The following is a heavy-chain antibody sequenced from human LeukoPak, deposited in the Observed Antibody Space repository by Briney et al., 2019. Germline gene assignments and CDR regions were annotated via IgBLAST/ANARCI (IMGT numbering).Heavy chain of an antibody. CDR3: ARLGYCSSTSCYNFDY. D-gene: IGHD2-2*01. Sequence: SXTLSLTCTVSGGSISSSSYYWGWIRQPPGKGLEWIGSIYYSGSTYYSPSLKSRLTISVDTSKNQFSLKLSSVTAADTAVYYCARLGYCSSTSCYNFDYWGQGTLVTVSS. J-gene: IGHJ4*02. V-gene: IGHV4-39*01. CDR2: IYYSGST. CDR1: GGSISSSSYY.